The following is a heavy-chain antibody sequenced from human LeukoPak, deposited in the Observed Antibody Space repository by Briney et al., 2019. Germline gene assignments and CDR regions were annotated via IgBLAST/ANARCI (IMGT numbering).Heavy chain of an antibody. CDR2: IYTSGST. D-gene: IGHD6-19*01. CDR1: GGSISSNY. CDR3: ASSSGWYGDAFDI. Sequence: SETLSLTCTVSGGSISSNYWSWSRQPAGKGLEWIGRIYTSGSTNYNPSLKSRVTMSVDTSKNQFSLKLSSVTAADTAVYYCASSSGWYGDAFDIWGQGTMVTVSS. J-gene: IGHJ3*02. V-gene: IGHV4-4*07.